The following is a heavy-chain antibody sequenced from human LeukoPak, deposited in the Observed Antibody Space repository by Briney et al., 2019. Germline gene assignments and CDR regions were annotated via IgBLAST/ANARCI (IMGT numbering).Heavy chain of an antibody. V-gene: IGHV3-66*01. CDR1: GFTVSSNH. Sequence: GGSLRRSCAASGFTVSSNHMRWLPQAPGKGLEGFSVIYSGGSTYYADSVKGRFTISRDNSKDTLYLQMNSLRAEDTAVYYCARGRSPLDARSFYFDYWGQGILVTVSS. CDR2: IYSGGST. D-gene: IGHD3/OR15-3a*01. J-gene: IGHJ4*02. CDR3: ARGRSPLDARSFYFDY.